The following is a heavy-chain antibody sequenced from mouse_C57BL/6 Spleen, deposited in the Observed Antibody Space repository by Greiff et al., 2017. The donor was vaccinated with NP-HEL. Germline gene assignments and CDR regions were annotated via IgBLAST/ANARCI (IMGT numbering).Heavy chain of an antibody. CDR2: IDPSDSYT. CDR3: SRMTVGANREYYFDY. D-gene: IGHD1-1*01. Sequence: VQLQQSGAELVMPGASVKLSCKASGYTFTSYWMHWVKQRPGQGLEWIGEIDPSDSYTNYNQKFKGKSTLTVDKSSSTAYMQLSSLTSEDSAVYYMSRMTVGANREYYFDYWGQGTTLTVSS. CDR1: GYTFTSYW. V-gene: IGHV1-69*01. J-gene: IGHJ2*01.